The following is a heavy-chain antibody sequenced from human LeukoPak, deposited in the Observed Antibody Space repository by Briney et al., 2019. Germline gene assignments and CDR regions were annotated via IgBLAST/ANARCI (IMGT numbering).Heavy chain of an antibody. V-gene: IGHV1-8*03. J-gene: IGHJ3*02. CDR2: MNPNSGNA. CDR3: ARGPVPYAFDI. CDR1: GYTFTSYD. Sequence: EASVKVSCKASGYTFTSYDINWVRQATGQGLEWMGWMNPNSGNAGYAQKFQGRVTITRNTSISTAYMELSSLRSEDTAVHYCARGPVPYAFDIWGQGTMVTVSS.